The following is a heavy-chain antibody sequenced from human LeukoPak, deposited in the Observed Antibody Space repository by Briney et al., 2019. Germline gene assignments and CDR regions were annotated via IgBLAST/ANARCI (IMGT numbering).Heavy chain of an antibody. CDR3: ARESYWGSSAKGFDY. CDR2: ISSSSTNI. D-gene: IGHD7-27*01. J-gene: IGHJ4*02. V-gene: IGHV3-48*02. Sequence: GGSLRLSCAASGFTFTSYSMNWVRQAPGKGLEWVSYISSSSTNIYYADSVKGRFTISRDNAKNSLYLQMNSLRDEDTAVYYCARESYWGSSAKGFDYWGQGTLVTVSS. CDR1: GFTFTSYS.